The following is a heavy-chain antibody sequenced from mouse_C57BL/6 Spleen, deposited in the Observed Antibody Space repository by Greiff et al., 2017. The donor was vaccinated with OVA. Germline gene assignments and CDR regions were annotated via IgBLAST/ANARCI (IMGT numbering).Heavy chain of an antibody. Sequence: QVQLQQSGPGLVQPSQSLSITCTVSGFSLTSYGVHWVRQSPGKGLEWLGVIWSGGSTDYNAAFISRLSISKDNSKSQVFFKMNSLQADDTAIYYCARNRDGYDWFAYWGQGTLVTVAA. V-gene: IGHV2-2*01. CDR3: ARNRDGYDWFAY. CDR2: IWSGGST. CDR1: GFSLTSYG. D-gene: IGHD2-2*01. J-gene: IGHJ3*01.